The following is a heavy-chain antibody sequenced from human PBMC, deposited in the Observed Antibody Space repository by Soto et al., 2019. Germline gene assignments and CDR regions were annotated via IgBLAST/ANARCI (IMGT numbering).Heavy chain of an antibody. D-gene: IGHD3-22*01. CDR2: ISAYNGNT. V-gene: IGHV1-18*01. Sequence: ASVKVSCKASGYTFTSCGISWVRQAPGQGLEWMGWISAYNGNTNYAQKLQGRVTMTTDTSTSTAYMELRSLRSDDTAVYYCARDRVDYYDSSFDYWGQGTLVTVSS. CDR3: ARDRVDYYDSSFDY. CDR1: GYTFTSCG. J-gene: IGHJ4*02.